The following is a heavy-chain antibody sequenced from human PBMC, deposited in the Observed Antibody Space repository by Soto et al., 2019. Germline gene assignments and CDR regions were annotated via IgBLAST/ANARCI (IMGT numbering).Heavy chain of an antibody. CDR2: INPSGGST. J-gene: IGHJ4*02. D-gene: IGHD4-4*01. CDR1: GYSFTSYY. V-gene: IGHV1-46*01. CDR3: VKDRSVPTDYFDS. Sequence: ASVKVSCKASGYSFTSYYMHWVRQAPGQGLEWMGIINPSGGSTSYAQKFQGRVTMTRDTSTSTVYMELSSLRSEDTAIYYCVKDRSVPTDYFDSWGQGTLVTVSS.